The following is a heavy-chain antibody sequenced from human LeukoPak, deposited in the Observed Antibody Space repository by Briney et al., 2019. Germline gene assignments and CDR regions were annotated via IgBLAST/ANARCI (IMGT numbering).Heavy chain of an antibody. CDR2: ISAYNGNT. Sequence: GASVKVSCKASGYTFTSYGISWVRQAPGQGLEWMGWISAYNGNTNYAQKLQGRVTMTTDTSTSTAYMELRSLRSDDTAVYYCARAQFRTIFGVVIGWETNNWFDPWGQGTLVTVSS. CDR3: ARAQFRTIFGVVIGWETNNWFDP. V-gene: IGHV1-18*01. J-gene: IGHJ5*02. D-gene: IGHD3-3*01. CDR1: GYTFTSYG.